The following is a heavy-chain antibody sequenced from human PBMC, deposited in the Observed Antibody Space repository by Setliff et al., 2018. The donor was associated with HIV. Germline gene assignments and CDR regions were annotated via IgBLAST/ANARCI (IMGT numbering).Heavy chain of an antibody. J-gene: IGHJ4*02. CDR3: AKAYGTVVEALGY. D-gene: IGHD3-22*01. V-gene: IGHV1-18*01. CDR2: ISAYNGNT. Sequence: ASVTVSCKASGYTFTNYGISWVRQAPGQGLEWMGWISAYNGNTDYAQKPQGRVTMTIDTSTSTAYMELRSLRSDDTAVYYCAKAYGTVVEALGYWGQGTLVTVSS. CDR1: GYTFTNYG.